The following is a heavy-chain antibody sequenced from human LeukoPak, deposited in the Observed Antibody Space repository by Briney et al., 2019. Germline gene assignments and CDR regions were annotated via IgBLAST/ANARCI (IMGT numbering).Heavy chain of an antibody. D-gene: IGHD5-18*01. CDR3: ARDKVGYTYGYVRAHYGMDV. CDR2: IYSCGST. Sequence: GGSLRRSCVASGFNVSNNYMSWVRQAPGKGLEWVSVIYSCGSTNYADSVKGRFIISRDNSKSTLFLQMNSLRAEDTAVYYCARDKVGYTYGYVRAHYGMDVWGQGTTVIVSS. CDR1: GFNVSNNY. J-gene: IGHJ6*02. V-gene: IGHV3-66*01.